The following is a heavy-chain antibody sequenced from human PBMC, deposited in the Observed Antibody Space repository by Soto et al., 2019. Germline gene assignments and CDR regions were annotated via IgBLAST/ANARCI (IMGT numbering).Heavy chain of an antibody. CDR1: GASISCFY. CDR3: VRDGTKTLRDWFDP. D-gene: IGHD1-1*01. CDR2: IYATGTT. V-gene: IGHV4-4*07. J-gene: IGHJ5*02. Sequence: PSATLSITGTVSGASISCFYWSWIRKSAGKGLEWIGRIYATGTTDYNPSLKSRVMMSVDTSKKQFSLKLRSVTAADTAVYYCVRDGTKTLRDWFDPWGQGISVTVSS.